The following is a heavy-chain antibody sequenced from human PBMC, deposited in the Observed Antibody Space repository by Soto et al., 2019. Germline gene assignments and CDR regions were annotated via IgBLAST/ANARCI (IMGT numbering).Heavy chain of an antibody. CDR3: ARRREVVPAAMLDWYFDL. V-gene: IGHV5-51*01. J-gene: IGHJ2*01. D-gene: IGHD2-2*01. Sequence: GESLKISCKGSGYSFTSYWIGWVRQMPGKGLEWMGIIYPGDSDTRYSPSFQGQVTISADKSISTAYLQWSSLKASDTAMYYCARRREVVPAAMLDWYFDLWGRGTLVTVSS. CDR2: IYPGDSDT. CDR1: GYSFTSYW.